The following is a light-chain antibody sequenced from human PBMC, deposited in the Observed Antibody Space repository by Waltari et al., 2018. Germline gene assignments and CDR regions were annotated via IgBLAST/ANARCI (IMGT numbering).Light chain of an antibody. CDR2: VNSDGSH. Sequence: QVVLTQSPSASASLGASVKLNCTLNSEYDHFAIAWHQHQPEKGPRYLMRVNSDGSHIKGDGIPACCSGSSSGAEGYLPSSCLQSEDEADYYCQTWGTGTYWMFGGGNELTVL. J-gene: IGLJ3*02. V-gene: IGLV4-69*01. CDR3: QTWGTGTYWM. CDR1: SEYDHFA.